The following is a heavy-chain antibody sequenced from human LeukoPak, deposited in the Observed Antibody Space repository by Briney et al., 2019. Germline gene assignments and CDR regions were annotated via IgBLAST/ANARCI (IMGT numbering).Heavy chain of an antibody. D-gene: IGHD6-19*01. Sequence: SETLSLICTVSGGSINNSNYCWGWIRQSPGKGLEWIGSFCYSESTHYNPSLKSRITISVDTSKNQFSLKLRFVTAADTAVYFCATGGGMAVSHIWGQGTLVTVSS. CDR3: ATGGGMAVSHI. V-gene: IGHV4-39*01. CDR2: FCYSEST. J-gene: IGHJ4*02. CDR1: GGSINNSNYC.